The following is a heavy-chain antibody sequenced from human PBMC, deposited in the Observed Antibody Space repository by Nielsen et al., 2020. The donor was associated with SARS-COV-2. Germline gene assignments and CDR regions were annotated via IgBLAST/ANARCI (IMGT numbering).Heavy chain of an antibody. J-gene: IGHJ4*02. Sequence: GGSLRLSCAVSGFIFSSCAMSWVRQAPGESLEWVSTISGSDSTYYADSVKGRFTISRDNSKNTVYLQMNSLRADDTAGYYCARGRGKYCGGDCYLFDDWGQGTLVTVSS. D-gene: IGHD2-21*02. CDR3: ARGRGKYCGGDCYLFDD. V-gene: IGHV3-23*01. CDR1: GFIFSSCA. CDR2: ISGSDST.